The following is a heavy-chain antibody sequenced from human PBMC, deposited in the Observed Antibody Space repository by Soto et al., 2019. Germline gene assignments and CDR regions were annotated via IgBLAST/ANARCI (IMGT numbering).Heavy chain of an antibody. Sequence: SETLSLTCTVSGDTITSFSWYWIRQSAGKGLEWIGRISTTGNTHYNPSLESRVTMSLDTSKNQFSLKLTSVTAADTAAYYCEGEGGENWSYEAYWGQGTLVTVSS. CDR2: ISTTGNT. CDR1: GDTITSFS. V-gene: IGHV4-4*07. D-gene: IGHD1-7*01. CDR3: EGEGGENWSYEAY. J-gene: IGHJ4*02.